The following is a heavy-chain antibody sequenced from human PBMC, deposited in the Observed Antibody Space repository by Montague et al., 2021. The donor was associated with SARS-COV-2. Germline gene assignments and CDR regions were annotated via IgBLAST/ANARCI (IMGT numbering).Heavy chain of an antibody. CDR1: GGSITNYY. V-gene: IGHV4-59*08. Sequence: SETLSLTCTVSGGSITNYYWTWIRQPPGKGLEWIGHIYYSGSTNFSPSFKGRGTISVDTSKNQFSLKLSSVTAADTAVYYSWGGVGAPYYYGMDVWGQGTTVTVSS. D-gene: IGHD1-26*01. J-gene: IGHJ6*02. CDR2: IYYSGST. CDR3: WGGVGAPYYYGMDV.